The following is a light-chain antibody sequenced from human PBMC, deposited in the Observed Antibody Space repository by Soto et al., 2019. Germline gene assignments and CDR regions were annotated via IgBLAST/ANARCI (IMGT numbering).Light chain of an antibody. CDR3: STWDDSLNGLV. CDR1: SSNIARRR. Sequence: QSVLTQPPSASATPGQRVTISCSGSSSNIARRRVYWYQQLPGTAPTLLMYSSDLRHSGVPDRFSGSKSGTTASVAISGVQSEDEADYYCSTWDDSLNGLVFGGGTKLTVL. J-gene: IGLJ3*02. V-gene: IGLV1-44*01. CDR2: SSD.